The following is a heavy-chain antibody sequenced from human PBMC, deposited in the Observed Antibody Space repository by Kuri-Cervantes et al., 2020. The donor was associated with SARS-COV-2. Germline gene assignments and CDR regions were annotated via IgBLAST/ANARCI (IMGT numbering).Heavy chain of an antibody. D-gene: IGHD3-16*01. CDR3: ARDLRMGKSLDY. V-gene: IGHV3-11*04. J-gene: IGHJ4*02. CDR1: GFNFSDYY. CDR2: IRPSGGSK. Sequence: GGSLKISCAASGFNFSDYYITWIRQAPGKGLEWVSSIRPSGGSKFYADSVKGRFTVSRDDAKSSVYLQMNSLRGEDTAVYYCARDLRMGKSLDYWGQGTLVTVSS.